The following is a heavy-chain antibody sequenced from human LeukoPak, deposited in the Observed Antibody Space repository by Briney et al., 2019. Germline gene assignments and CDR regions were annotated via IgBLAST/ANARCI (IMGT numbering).Heavy chain of an antibody. J-gene: IGHJ4*02. CDR1: GFTFSGYW. CDR3: ARVGAIVARRPHFDY. CDR2: INSDGGRT. Sequence: GGSLRLSCAASGFTFSGYWIHWVRQAPGKGLVWVSRINSDGGRTIYADSVKGRFTVPSDNAKNTLYLQMNSLRAEDTAVYYCARVGAIVARRPHFDYWGQGTPVPVSS. V-gene: IGHV3-74*01. D-gene: IGHD5-12*01.